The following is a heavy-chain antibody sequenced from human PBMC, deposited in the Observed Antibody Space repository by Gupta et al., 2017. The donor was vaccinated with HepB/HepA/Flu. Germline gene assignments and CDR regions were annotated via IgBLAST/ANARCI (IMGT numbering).Heavy chain of an antibody. D-gene: IGHD1-26*01. CDR2: INHSGST. CDR1: GGSFSGYY. J-gene: IGHJ4*02. Sequence: QVQLQQWGAGLLKPSETLSLTCAVYGGSFSGYYWSWIRQPPGKGLEWIGEINHSGSTNYNPSLKSRVTISVDTSKNQFSLKLSSVTAADTAVYYCARGRGIVGAGKVGAPSYYFDYWGQGTLVTVSS. V-gene: IGHV4-34*01. CDR3: ARGRGIVGAGKVGAPSYYFDY.